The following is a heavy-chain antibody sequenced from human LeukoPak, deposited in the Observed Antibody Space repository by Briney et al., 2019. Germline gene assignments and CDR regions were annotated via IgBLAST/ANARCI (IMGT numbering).Heavy chain of an antibody. CDR2: ISSDSSYI. CDR3: ARGRGTVDDSSVFDY. J-gene: IGHJ4*02. D-gene: IGHD3-22*01. CDR1: GFTFSDYT. Sequence: GGSLRLSCAASGFTFSDYTMTWVRQAPGKGLEWVASISSDSSYIDYADSVKGRFTISRDNAKNSLYLQMDTLRSEDTAVYYCARGRGTVDDSSVFDYWGQGTLVTVSS. V-gene: IGHV3-21*04.